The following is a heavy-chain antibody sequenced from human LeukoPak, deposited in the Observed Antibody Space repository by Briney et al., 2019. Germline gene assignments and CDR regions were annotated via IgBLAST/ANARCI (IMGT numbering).Heavy chain of an antibody. V-gene: IGHV3-66*02. D-gene: IGHD2-8*01. J-gene: IGHJ3*02. CDR1: GFTLRRNY. Sequence: GGSLRHSCAASGFTLRRNYIPEVRPAPGKGLAGVSVTYSDGSTYYADSVKGRCNISRDNSKNTLYLQMNSLRAEDTAVFYCAIDRCTNGVCYGAFDIWGPGTMVTVSS. CDR3: AIDRCTNGVCYGAFDI. CDR2: TYSDGST.